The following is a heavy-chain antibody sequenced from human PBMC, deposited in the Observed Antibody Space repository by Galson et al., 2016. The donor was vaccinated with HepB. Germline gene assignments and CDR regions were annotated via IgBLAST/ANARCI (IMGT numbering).Heavy chain of an antibody. V-gene: IGHV1-18*01. J-gene: IGHJ5*02. CDR3: ARDAFIGSHNFWRGRYNWFDP. Sequence: SCKASGYTFTNYGISWVRQAPGQGLEWMGWISPYNGNTNYAQKFQGRVTMTTDTSTSTAYMELRSLRSDDTAMYYCARDAFIGSHNFWRGRYNWFDPWGQGTLVTVSS. CDR2: ISPYNGNT. D-gene: IGHD3-3*01. CDR1: GYTFTNYG.